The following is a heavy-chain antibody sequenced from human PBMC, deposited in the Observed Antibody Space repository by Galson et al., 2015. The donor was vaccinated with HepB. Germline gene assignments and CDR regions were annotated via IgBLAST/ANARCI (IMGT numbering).Heavy chain of an antibody. V-gene: IGHV3-7*03. CDR1: GFSFSTAW. CDR2: IKEDGSET. D-gene: IGHD3-10*01. CDR3: AREGGPQRFTMVRGVIKTGWYFDL. J-gene: IGHJ2*01. Sequence: SLRLSCAASGFSFSTAWMSWVRQAPGMGLQWVASIKEDGSETYYADSSVKGRFIISRDNAKNSLYLQMDSLRADDTAVYYCAREGGPQRFTMVRGVIKTGWYFDLWGRGTLVTVSS.